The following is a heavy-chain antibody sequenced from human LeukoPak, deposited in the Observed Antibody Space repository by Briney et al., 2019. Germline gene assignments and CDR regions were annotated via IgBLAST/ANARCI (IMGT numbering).Heavy chain of an antibody. CDR1: GFTFSTYN. CDR3: ARDESAGPDY. Sequence: GGSLRLSCAASGFTFSTYNMNWVRQAPGKGLEWVSSITNGRNYIYYADSVKGRFTISRDNSKNSLYLQMNSLRAEDTAIYYCARDESAGPDYWGQGTLVTVSS. D-gene: IGHD6-19*01. J-gene: IGHJ4*02. CDR2: ITNGRNYI. V-gene: IGHV3-21*01.